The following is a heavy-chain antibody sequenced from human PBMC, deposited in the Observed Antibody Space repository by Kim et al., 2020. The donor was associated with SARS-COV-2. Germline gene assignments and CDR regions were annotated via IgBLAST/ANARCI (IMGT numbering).Heavy chain of an antibody. CDR2: IDGGGSST. CDR3: AKSSGYSGYGLPPHYFGMDV. CDR1: GFTFSSYA. D-gene: IGHD5-12*01. J-gene: IGHJ6*02. V-gene: IGHV3-23*01. Sequence: GGSLRLSCGASGFTFSSYAMSWVRQAPGKGLEWVSTIDGGGSSTFLADSVKGRFTIARDNTKNTLYLQMNSLSAEDTAVYYCAKSSGYSGYGLPPHYFGMDVWGQGTTVTVSS.